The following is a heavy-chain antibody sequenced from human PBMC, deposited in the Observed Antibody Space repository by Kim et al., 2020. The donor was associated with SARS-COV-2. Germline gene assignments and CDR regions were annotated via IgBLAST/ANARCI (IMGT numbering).Heavy chain of an antibody. Sequence: GGSLRLSCAASGFTFSSYEMNWVRQAPGKGLEWVSYISGSGTTIYYADSLRGRFTISIDNDKNSLYLQMNSLRAEDTAVYYCARGPNYSPFDYWGQGTLVTVSS. V-gene: IGHV3-48*03. CDR1: GFTFSSYE. CDR3: ARGPNYSPFDY. J-gene: IGHJ4*02. D-gene: IGHD4-4*01. CDR2: ISGSGTTI.